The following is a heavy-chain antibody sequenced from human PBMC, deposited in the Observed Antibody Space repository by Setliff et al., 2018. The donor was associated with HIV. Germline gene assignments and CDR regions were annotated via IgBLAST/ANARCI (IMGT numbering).Heavy chain of an antibody. CDR2: IFHSGDT. CDR1: GVSVGSGDYY. V-gene: IGHV4-31*03. Sequence: ASETLSLTCSVSGVSVGSGDYYWHWIRQHPEKALEWIGYIFHSGDTYYNPSLKSRISMSVDTSKNQFSLELTSLTAADTAVYYCATRPRIAARPFDYWGQVRLVTVSS. CDR3: ATRPRIAARPFDY. J-gene: IGHJ4*02. D-gene: IGHD6-6*01.